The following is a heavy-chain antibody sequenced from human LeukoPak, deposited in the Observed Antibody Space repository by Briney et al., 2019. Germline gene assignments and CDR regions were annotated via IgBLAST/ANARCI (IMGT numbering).Heavy chain of an antibody. Sequence: GGSLRLSCAASGFTFSSYSMNWVRQAPGKGLEWASSISSSSSYIYYADSVKGRFTISRDNAKNSLYLQMNSLRAEDTAVYYCASNSGYDYVDYFDYWGQGTLVTVSS. CDR1: GFTFSSYS. CDR2: ISSSSSYI. D-gene: IGHD5-12*01. V-gene: IGHV3-21*01. CDR3: ASNSGYDYVDYFDY. J-gene: IGHJ4*02.